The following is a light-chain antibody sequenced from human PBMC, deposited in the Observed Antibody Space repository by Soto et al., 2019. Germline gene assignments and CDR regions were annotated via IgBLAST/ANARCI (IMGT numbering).Light chain of an antibody. Sequence: DIQMTQSPSSLSASVGDRVTITCRASQTISSHLNWYQQKPGKAPKLLIYDASTLQAGVPSRFSGSGSGTDFTLTIISLHPYDFSTYYCQQYNTLWTFGQGTKVDIK. J-gene: IGKJ1*01. CDR1: QTISSH. CDR3: QQYNTLWT. V-gene: IGKV1-27*01. CDR2: DAS.